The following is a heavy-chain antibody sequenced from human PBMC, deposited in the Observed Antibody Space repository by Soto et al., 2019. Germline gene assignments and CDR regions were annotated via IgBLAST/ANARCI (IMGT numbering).Heavy chain of an antibody. CDR1: GGTFSSYA. V-gene: IGHV1-69*18. CDR3: AGVVMTKVPAAYYYGMDV. D-gene: IGHD4-4*01. CDR2: IIPFIGTA. Sequence: QVQLVQSGAEVKKPGSSVTVSCTASGGTFSSYAISWLRQAPGQGLEWMGRIIPFIGTANYAHKFQGRVTVTADECTSTSYMGMTTLRSEDTAVYYCAGVVMTKVPAAYYYGMDVWGQGTTVTVSS. J-gene: IGHJ6*02.